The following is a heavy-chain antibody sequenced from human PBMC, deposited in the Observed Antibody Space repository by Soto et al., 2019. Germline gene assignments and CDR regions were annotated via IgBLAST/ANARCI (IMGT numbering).Heavy chain of an antibody. Sequence: QITLKESGPTLVKPTQTLTLTCTFSGFSLSTSGVGVGWIRQPPGKALEWLALIYWDDDKRYSPSLKSRLTIPKDTSKNQVVLTMTNMDPVDTATYYCAHTRIHSAYDFFRYYYYGMDVWGQGTTVTVSS. CDR2: IYWDDDK. V-gene: IGHV2-5*02. D-gene: IGHD5-12*01. CDR3: AHTRIHSAYDFFRYYYYGMDV. J-gene: IGHJ6*02. CDR1: GFSLSTSGVG.